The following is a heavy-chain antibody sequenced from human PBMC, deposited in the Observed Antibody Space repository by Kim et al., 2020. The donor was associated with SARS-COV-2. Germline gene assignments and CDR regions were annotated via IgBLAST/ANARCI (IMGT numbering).Heavy chain of an antibody. J-gene: IGHJ2*01. Sequence: STCYADAVKGRFTITRDNSKNTLYLQMNSLSADDTAVYYCARVTSWYFDLWGRGTLVTVSS. V-gene: IGHV3-66*01. D-gene: IGHD2-2*01. CDR2: ST. CDR3: ARVTSWYFDL.